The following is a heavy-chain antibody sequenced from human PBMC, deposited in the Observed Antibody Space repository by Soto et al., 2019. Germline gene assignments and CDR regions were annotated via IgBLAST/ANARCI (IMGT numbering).Heavy chain of an antibody. CDR2: IYHSGSN. D-gene: IGHD3-3*01. J-gene: IGHJ4*02. Sequence: QLQLQESGSGLVKPSQTLSLTCAVSGGSISSGGYSWSWIRQPPGKGLEWLGYIYHSGSNYYNPYLKSRVTIPVDRSKNQFSLKLGSVTAADTAVYYCARGLDSWSGYADLDYWGQGTLVTVSS. V-gene: IGHV4-30-2*01. CDR3: ARGLDSWSGYADLDY. CDR1: GGSISSGGYS.